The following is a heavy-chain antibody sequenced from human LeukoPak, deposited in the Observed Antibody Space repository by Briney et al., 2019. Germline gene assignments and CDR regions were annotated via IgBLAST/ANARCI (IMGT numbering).Heavy chain of an antibody. V-gene: IGHV1-69*13. CDR3: AAVAYCGGDCYPYFDY. J-gene: IGHJ4*02. CDR1: GGTFSSYA. CDR2: IIPIFGTA. D-gene: IGHD2-21*02. Sequence: SVTVSCKASGGTFSSYAISWVRQAPGQGLEWMGGIIPIFGTANYAQKFQGRVTITADESTSTAYMELSSLRSEDTAVYYCAAVAYCGGDCYPYFDYWGQGTLVTVSS.